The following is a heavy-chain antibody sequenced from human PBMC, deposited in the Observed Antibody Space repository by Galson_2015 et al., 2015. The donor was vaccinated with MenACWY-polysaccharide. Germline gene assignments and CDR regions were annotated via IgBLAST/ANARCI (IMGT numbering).Heavy chain of an antibody. Sequence: SVKVSCKASGYSFTSNYIHWVRQAPGQGLEWMGIINPSGGSTTYAQKLQGRVTMTRDTSTRTVYVELSSLSFEDTAVYYCARGKAVTSTIDYFDYWGQGTLVTVSS. CDR1: GYSFTSNY. J-gene: IGHJ4*02. D-gene: IGHD6-19*01. V-gene: IGHV1-46*04. CDR2: INPSGGST. CDR3: ARGKAVTSTIDYFDY.